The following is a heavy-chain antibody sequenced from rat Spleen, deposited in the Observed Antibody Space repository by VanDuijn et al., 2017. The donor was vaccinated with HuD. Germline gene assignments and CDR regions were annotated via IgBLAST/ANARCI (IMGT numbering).Heavy chain of an antibody. CDR2: INSEGST. J-gene: IGHJ2*01. D-gene: IGHD1-1*01. CDR3: ARGFTTVPYYFDY. CDR1: GYSITSSYR. Sequence: EVQLQESGPGLVKPSQSLSLTCSVTGYSITSSYRWNWIRKFPGNKLEWMGYINSEGSTNYNPSLKSRISITRDTSKNQFFLHVNSVTTEDTATYYCARGFTTVPYYFDYWGQGVMVTVSS. V-gene: IGHV3-3*01.